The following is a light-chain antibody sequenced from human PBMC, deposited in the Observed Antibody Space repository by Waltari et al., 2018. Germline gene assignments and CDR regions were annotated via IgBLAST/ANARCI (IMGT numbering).Light chain of an antibody. Sequence: DIQMTQSPSTLSASVVDRVTITCRASQSFSSWLAWYQQKPGKAPKLLIYEASTLESGLPSRFSGSGSGTEFTLTISSLQPDDSATYFCQQYNRYPYTFGQGTKLEIK. CDR2: EAS. J-gene: IGKJ2*01. V-gene: IGKV1-5*03. CDR3: QQYNRYPYT. CDR1: QSFSSW.